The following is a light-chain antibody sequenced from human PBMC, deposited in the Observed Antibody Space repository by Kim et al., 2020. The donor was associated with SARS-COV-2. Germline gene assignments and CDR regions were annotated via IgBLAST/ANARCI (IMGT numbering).Light chain of an antibody. CDR3: QQRSNWPPKLT. CDR1: QSVSSY. CDR2: DAS. Sequence: PGERATPSCSASQSVSSYLAWYQQKPGQAPRLLIYDASTRATGIPARFSGSGSGTDFTLTISSLEPEDFAVYYCQQRSNWPPKLTFGGGTKVDIK. V-gene: IGKV3-11*01. J-gene: IGKJ4*01.